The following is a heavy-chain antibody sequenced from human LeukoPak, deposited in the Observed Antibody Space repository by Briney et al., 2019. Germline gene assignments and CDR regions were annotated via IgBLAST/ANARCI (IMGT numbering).Heavy chain of an antibody. J-gene: IGHJ4*02. D-gene: IGHD3-22*01. CDR1: GGTFSSYA. CDR3: ASYYDSSGYYPFDY. CDR2: IIPIFGTA. Sequence: SVRVSCKASGGTFSSYAISWVRQAPGQGLEWMGGIIPIFGTANYAQKFQGRVTITTDESMSTAYMELSSLRSEDTAVYYCASYYDSSGYYPFDYWGQGTLVTVSS. V-gene: IGHV1-69*05.